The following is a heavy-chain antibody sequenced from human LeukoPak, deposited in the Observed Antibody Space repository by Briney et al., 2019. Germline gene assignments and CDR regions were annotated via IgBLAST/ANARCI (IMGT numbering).Heavy chain of an antibody. Sequence: GASVKVSCKASGGTFSSYAISWVRQTPGQGLEWMGGIIPIFGTANYAQKFQGRVTITADESTSTAYMELSSLRSEDTAVYYCARAFYLTGYYPPGYWGQGTLVTVSS. J-gene: IGHJ4*02. V-gene: IGHV1-69*01. D-gene: IGHD3-9*01. CDR1: GGTFSSYA. CDR3: ARAFYLTGYYPPGY. CDR2: IIPIFGTA.